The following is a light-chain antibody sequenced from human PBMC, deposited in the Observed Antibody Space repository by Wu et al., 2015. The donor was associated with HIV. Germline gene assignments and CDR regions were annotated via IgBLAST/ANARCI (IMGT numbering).Light chain of an antibody. Sequence: IVLSQSSGTLSLSPGERATVSCRASQRIDSRSLAWYQQRLGQAPRLLISAASNRAAGIPDRFNGSGSGTDFILTISRLEPEDSALYFCQQYGGSPPVTFGQGTRLEIK. CDR3: QQYGGSPPVT. V-gene: IGKV3-20*01. CDR2: AAS. CDR1: QRIDSRS. J-gene: IGKJ5*01.